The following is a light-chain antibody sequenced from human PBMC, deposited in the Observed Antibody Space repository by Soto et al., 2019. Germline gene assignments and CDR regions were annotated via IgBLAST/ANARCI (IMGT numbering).Light chain of an antibody. J-gene: IGKJ1*01. CDR3: QQYNNWPQGTWT. CDR1: QSVSSN. CDR2: GAS. Sequence: EIVMTQSPATLSVSPGERATLSCRASQSVSSNLAWYQQKPGQAPRLLIYGASTRATGIPARFSGSGSGTEFTLTISSLQSEDFAVYYCQQYNNWPQGTWTFGQGTKVDIK. V-gene: IGKV3-15*01.